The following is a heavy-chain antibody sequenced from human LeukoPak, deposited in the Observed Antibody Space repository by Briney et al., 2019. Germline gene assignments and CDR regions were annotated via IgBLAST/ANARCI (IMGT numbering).Heavy chain of an antibody. D-gene: IGHD2-2*02. V-gene: IGHV3-21*01. Sequence: GGSLRLSCAASGFTFSSYSMNWVRQAPGKGLEWVSSISSSSGYISYADSVKGRFTISRDNAKNSLYLQMNSLRADDTAVFYCARANTHTADAFDIWGQGTMVTVSS. J-gene: IGHJ3*02. CDR1: GFTFSSYS. CDR3: ARANTHTADAFDI. CDR2: ISSSSGYI.